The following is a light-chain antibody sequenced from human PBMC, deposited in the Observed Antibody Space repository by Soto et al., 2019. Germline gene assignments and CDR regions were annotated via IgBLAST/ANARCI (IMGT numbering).Light chain of an antibody. CDR3: CSYVGSDTLA. V-gene: IGLV2-23*01. CDR2: EGS. CDR1: SSDVGSYNL. Sequence: QSALTQPASVSGSPGQSIIISCTGSSSDVGSYNLVSWYQQHPGKVPRLILYEGSERPTGVSGRFSGSKSGNTAFLTISGLQVDDEADYYCCSYVGSDTLAFGGGTKLTVL. J-gene: IGLJ2*01.